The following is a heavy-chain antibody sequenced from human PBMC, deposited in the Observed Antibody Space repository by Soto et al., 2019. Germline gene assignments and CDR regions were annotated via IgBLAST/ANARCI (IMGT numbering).Heavy chain of an antibody. CDR3: ATGPPQQQLALFDY. CDR1: GYTLTELS. Sequence: ASVKVSCKVSGYTLTELSMHWVRQAPGKGLEWMGGLDPEDGETIYAQKFQGRVTMTEDTSTDTAYMELSSLRSEDTAVYYCATGPPQQQLALFDYWGQGTLVTVSS. V-gene: IGHV1-24*01. J-gene: IGHJ4*02. CDR2: LDPEDGET. D-gene: IGHD6-13*01.